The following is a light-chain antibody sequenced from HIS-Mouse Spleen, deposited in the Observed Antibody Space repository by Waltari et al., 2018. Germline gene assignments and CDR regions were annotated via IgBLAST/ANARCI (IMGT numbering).Light chain of an antibody. CDR2: AAS. CDR1: QGISSY. Sequence: AIRMTQSPSSFSASTGDRVTITCRASQGISSYLAWYQQKPGKAPKLLIYAASTLQSGVPSRFSSSGSGTEFTLTISCLQSEDFATYYCQQYYSYPLTFGPGTKVDIK. V-gene: IGKV1-8*01. J-gene: IGKJ3*01. CDR3: QQYYSYPLT.